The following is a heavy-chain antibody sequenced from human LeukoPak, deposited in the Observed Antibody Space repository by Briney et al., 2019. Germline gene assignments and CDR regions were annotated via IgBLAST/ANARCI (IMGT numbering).Heavy chain of an antibody. Sequence: GRSLRLSCAASGFTFSSYAMHWVRQAPGKGLEWVAVISYDGSNKYYADSVKGRFTISRDSSKNTLYLQMNSLRAEDTAVYYCAKEGVTYNLNDVGYYYYMDVWGKGTTVTISS. J-gene: IGHJ6*03. CDR1: GFTFSSYA. V-gene: IGHV3-30*04. CDR3: AKEGVTYNLNDVGYYYYMDV. CDR2: ISYDGSNK. D-gene: IGHD1-20*01.